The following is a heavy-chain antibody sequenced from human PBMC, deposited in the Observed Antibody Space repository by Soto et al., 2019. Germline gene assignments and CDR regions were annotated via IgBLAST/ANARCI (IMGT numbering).Heavy chain of an antibody. CDR2: IYYSGST. Sequence: SETLSLTCTVSGGSISSGGYYWSWIRQHPGKGLEWIGYIYYSGSTYYNPSLKSRVTISVDTSKNQFSLKLSSVTAADTAVYYCARSSNLAAAASPPRRPDAFDIWGQGTMVTVSS. J-gene: IGHJ3*02. V-gene: IGHV4-31*03. CDR1: GGSISSGGYY. D-gene: IGHD6-13*01. CDR3: ARSSNLAAAASPPRRPDAFDI.